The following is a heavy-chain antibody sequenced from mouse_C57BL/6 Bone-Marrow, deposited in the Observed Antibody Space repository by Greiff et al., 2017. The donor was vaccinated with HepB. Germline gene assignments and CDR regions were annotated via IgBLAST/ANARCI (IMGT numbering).Heavy chain of an antibody. CDR1: GFTFSDYY. V-gene: IGHV5-12*01. CDR2: ISNGGGST. CDR3: ARGAY. Sequence: EVQRVESGGGLVQPGGSLKLSCAASGFTFSDYYMYWVRQTPEKRLEWVAYISNGGGSTYYPDTVKGRFTISRDNAKNTLYLQMSRLKSEDTAMYYCARGAYWGQGTLVTVSA. J-gene: IGHJ3*01.